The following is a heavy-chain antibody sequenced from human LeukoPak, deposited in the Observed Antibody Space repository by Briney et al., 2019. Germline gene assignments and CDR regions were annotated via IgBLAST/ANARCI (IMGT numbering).Heavy chain of an antibody. CDR3: AKDVVSSLINRLDV. V-gene: IGHV3-48*03. CDR2: ISSSGSTI. J-gene: IGHJ6*04. Sequence: PGGSLSLSCAAAVFTFSSYEMNWVRQAAGKGLEWVSYISSSGSTIYYADSVKGRFTISRDNAKNSLYLQMNSLRAEDTAVYYCAKDVVSSLINRLDVWGKGTTVTISS. CDR1: VFTFSSYE. D-gene: IGHD1-14*01.